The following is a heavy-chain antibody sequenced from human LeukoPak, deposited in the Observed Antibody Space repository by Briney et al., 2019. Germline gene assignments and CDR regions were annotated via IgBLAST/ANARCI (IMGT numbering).Heavy chain of an antibody. V-gene: IGHV1-69*04. D-gene: IGHD2-21*02. Sequence: SVKVSCKASGGTFSSYAISWVRQAPGQGLEWMGRIIPILGIANYAQKFQGRVTITADKSTSTAYMELSSLRSEDTAVYYCASVVGSYCGGDCYAPGAFDIWGQGTMVTVSS. CDR1: GGTFSSYA. J-gene: IGHJ3*02. CDR2: IIPILGIA. CDR3: ASVVGSYCGGDCYAPGAFDI.